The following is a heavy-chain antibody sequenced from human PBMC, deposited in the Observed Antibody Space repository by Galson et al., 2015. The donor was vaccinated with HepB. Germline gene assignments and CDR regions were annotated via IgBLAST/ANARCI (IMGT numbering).Heavy chain of an antibody. CDR2: IKSKTDGGTT. V-gene: IGHV3-15*01. CDR1: GFTFSSYE. D-gene: IGHD3-22*01. CDR3: TTYGSSGYYNWFDP. J-gene: IGHJ5*02. Sequence: SLRLSCAASGFTFSSYEMNWVRQAPGKGLEWVGRIKSKTDGGTTDYAAPVKGRFTISRDDSKNTLYLQMNSLKTEDTAVYYCTTYGSSGYYNWFDPWGQGTLVTVSS.